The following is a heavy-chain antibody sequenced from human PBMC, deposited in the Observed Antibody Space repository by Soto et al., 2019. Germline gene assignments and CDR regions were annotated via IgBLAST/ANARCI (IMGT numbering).Heavy chain of an antibody. J-gene: IGHJ4*02. CDR2: IYPGDSDT. Sequence: GESLKISCKASAYSFTNYWIGWVRQMPGKGLEWMGIIYPGDSDTRYSPSLQGRVTFSADKSINTAYLQWSSLKASDTAMYYCARRDTGYEFDYWGQGTLVTVSS. D-gene: IGHD3-9*01. V-gene: IGHV5-51*01. CDR1: AYSFTNYW. CDR3: ARRDTGYEFDY.